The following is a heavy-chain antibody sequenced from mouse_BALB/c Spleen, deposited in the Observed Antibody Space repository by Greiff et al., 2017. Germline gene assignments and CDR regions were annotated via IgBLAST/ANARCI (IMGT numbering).Heavy chain of an antibody. V-gene: IGHV2-2*02. J-gene: IGHJ3*01. CDR3: ARNEGVRRGDWFAY. Sequence: VQLQQSGPGLVQPSQSLSITCTVSGFSLTSYGVHWVRQSPGKGLEWLGVIWSGGSTDYNAAFISRLSISKDNSKSQVFFKMNSLQANDTAIYYCARNEGVRRGDWFAYWGQGTLVTVSA. CDR2: IWSGGST. CDR1: GFSLTSYG. D-gene: IGHD2-14*01.